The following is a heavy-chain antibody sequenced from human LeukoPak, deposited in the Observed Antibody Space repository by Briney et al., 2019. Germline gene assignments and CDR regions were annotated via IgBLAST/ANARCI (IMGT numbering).Heavy chain of an antibody. CDR2: SYYSGST. CDR3: ARASPRHYYFDY. J-gene: IGHJ4*02. Sequence: SETLSLTCTISGGSISSYYWSWIRQPPGKGLEWIGYSYYSGSTNYNPSLKSRVTISVDTSKNQFSLKLSPVTAADTAVYYCARASPRHYYFDYWGQGTLVTVSS. CDR1: GGSISSYY. V-gene: IGHV4-59*01.